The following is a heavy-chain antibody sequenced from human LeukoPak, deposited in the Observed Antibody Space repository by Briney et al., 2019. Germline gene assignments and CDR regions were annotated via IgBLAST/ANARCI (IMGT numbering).Heavy chain of an antibody. CDR1: GGSFSGYY. D-gene: IGHD3-22*01. Sequence: PSETLSLTCAVYGGSFSGYYWSWIRQPPGKGLEWSGEINHSGSPNYNPSLKSRVTISVDTSKNQFSLKLSSVTAADTAVYYCARGRIENYYDSSGPGFDYWGQGTLVTASS. CDR2: INHSGSP. V-gene: IGHV4-34*01. CDR3: ARGRIENYYDSSGPGFDY. J-gene: IGHJ4*02.